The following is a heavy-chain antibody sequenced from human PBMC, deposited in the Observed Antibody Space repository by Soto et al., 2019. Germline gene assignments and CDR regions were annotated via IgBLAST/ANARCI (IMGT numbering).Heavy chain of an antibody. V-gene: IGHV4-59*01. Sequence: SETLSLTCTVSGGYISSYCVIWIRQPPSKGLEWLGNVYYSGNTNYNPSFQSRVTISVDTSNKWFALKLNSVTAADTAVYYCARQNWLDTTGYVVGHDYHGLDVWGQGTTVTVSS. D-gene: IGHD1-1*01. J-gene: IGHJ6*02. CDR2: VYYSGNT. CDR1: GGYISSYC. CDR3: ARQNWLDTTGYVVGHDYHGLDV.